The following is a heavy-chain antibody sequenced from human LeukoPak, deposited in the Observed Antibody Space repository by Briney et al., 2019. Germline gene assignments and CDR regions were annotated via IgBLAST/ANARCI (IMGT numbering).Heavy chain of an antibody. CDR3: AREGGFYRPLDY. J-gene: IGHJ4*02. CDR1: GDSITSRSYY. Sequence: SETLSLTCTGSGDSITSRSYYWAWIRQPPGKGLEWIGSLYYGGSTYYNPSLESRVTMSVDMSENHISLKLTSVTAADTAVYYCAREGGFYRPLDYSGQGTLVIVSS. V-gene: IGHV4-39*07. CDR2: LYYGGST. D-gene: IGHD2/OR15-2a*01.